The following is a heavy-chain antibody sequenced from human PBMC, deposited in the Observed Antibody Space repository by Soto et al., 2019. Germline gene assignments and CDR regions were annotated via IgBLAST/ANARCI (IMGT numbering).Heavy chain of an antibody. D-gene: IGHD6-6*01. V-gene: IGHV4-34*01. Sequence: SETLSLTCAVYGGSFSGYYWSWIRQPPGKGLEWIGEINHSGSTNYNPSLKSRVTISVDTSKNQFSLKLSSVTAADTAVYYCARFRKKGSSGYYYYYGMDVWGQGTTVTVS. CDR1: GGSFSGYY. CDR3: ARFRKKGSSGYYYYYGMDV. CDR2: INHSGST. J-gene: IGHJ6*02.